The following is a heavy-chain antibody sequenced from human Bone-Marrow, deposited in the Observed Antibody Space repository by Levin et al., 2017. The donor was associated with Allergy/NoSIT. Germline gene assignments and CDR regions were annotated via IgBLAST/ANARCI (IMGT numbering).Heavy chain of an antibody. CDR3: VKGKEYCSGGACQKYYLDS. CDR1: GLTYNFNMYA. D-gene: IGHD2-15*01. Sequence: RPGGSLRLSCSVSGLTYNFNMYAMHWVRQAPGTGLESVSSIRSYGSSTYYADSVKGRFTISRDNSKNTLYLQMSSLRNEDTGVYYCVKGKEYCSGGACQKYYLDSWGQGTLVSVSS. CDR2: IRSYGSST. V-gene: IGHV3-64D*06. J-gene: IGHJ4*02.